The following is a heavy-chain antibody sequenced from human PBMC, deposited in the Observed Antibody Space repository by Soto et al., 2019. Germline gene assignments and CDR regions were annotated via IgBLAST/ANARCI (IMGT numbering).Heavy chain of an antibody. D-gene: IGHD3-22*01. CDR2: INHSGDT. Sequence: SETLSLTCAVPGGRFRNYFWAWIRQSPGKELEWIGEINHSGDTHFDPSLESRVTMSVDTSKNQSSLKLRSVTAADTAVYYCAGPPHDTHGSWGQATLVIVSS. CDR1: GGRFRNYF. J-gene: IGHJ4*02. CDR3: AGPPHDTHGS. V-gene: IGHV4-34*01.